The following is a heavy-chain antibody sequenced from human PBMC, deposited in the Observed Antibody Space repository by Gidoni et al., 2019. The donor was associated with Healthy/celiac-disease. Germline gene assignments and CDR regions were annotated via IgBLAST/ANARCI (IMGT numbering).Heavy chain of an antibody. V-gene: IGHV1-69*01. CDR1: GGTFSSYA. CDR3: ASFGESLYNWFDP. Sequence: QVQPVQSGAEAKKPGSSVKVSCNASGGTFSSYAISWVRQAPGQGLEWMGGITPIVGTANYAQKFQGRVTITADESTSTAYMELSSLRSEDTAVYYCASFGESLYNWFDPWGQGTLVTVSS. J-gene: IGHJ5*02. CDR2: ITPIVGTA. D-gene: IGHD3-10*01.